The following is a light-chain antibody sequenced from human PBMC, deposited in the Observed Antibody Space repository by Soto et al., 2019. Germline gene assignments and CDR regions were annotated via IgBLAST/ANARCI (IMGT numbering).Light chain of an antibody. Sequence: QSVLTQPPSVSGAPGQRDTISCTGSGSNIGAGFDVHWYQQFPGTAPKLLIYGNINRPSGVPDRFSGSKSGTSASLAITGLLAEDEADYYCHSYDSSFMKVFGTGTKLTVL. V-gene: IGLV1-40*01. CDR3: HSYDSSFMKV. J-gene: IGLJ1*01. CDR2: GNI. CDR1: GSNIGAGFD.